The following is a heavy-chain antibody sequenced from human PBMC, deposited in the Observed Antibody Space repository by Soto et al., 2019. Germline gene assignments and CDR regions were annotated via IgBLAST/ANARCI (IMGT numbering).Heavy chain of an antibody. CDR3: ARRDRVAMAGYDGFNI. CDR2: IYPADSDT. CDR1: GYSFTNYW. J-gene: IGHJ3*02. V-gene: IGHV5-51*01. D-gene: IGHD6-19*01. Sequence: GESLKISCKGSGYSFTNYWIGWVRQMPGKGLEWMGVIYPADSDTRYSPSFQGQVTFSADKSISTACLQWTSLKASDTAMYYCARRDRVAMAGYDGFNIWGQGTMVTVSS.